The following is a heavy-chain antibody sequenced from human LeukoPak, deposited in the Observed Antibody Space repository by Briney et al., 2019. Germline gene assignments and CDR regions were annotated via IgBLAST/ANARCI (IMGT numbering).Heavy chain of an antibody. CDR3: AKDLAGYYYDSSGWNAFDI. CDR2: IYSGGST. Sequence: VGSLRLSCAASGFTVSSNYMSWVRQAPGKGLEWVSVIYSGGSTYYADSVKGRFTISRDNSKNTLYLQMNSLRAEDTAVYYCAKDLAGYYYDSSGWNAFDIWGQGTMVTVSS. CDR1: GFTVSSNY. D-gene: IGHD3-22*01. V-gene: IGHV3-53*01. J-gene: IGHJ3*02.